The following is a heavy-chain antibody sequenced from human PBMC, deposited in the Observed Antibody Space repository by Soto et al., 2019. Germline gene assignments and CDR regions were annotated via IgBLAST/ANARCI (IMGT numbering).Heavy chain of an antibody. D-gene: IGHD2-21*01. Sequence: EVQLLQSGGGLVQPGGYLRLSCAASGFSFTNYAFNWVRQAPGKGLEWVSTISSGGDITYYAESVKGRFTSSRDNSRNTLYVQMNSLRVDDTAVYYCATDQRGLGIAGYDAFDIWGQGTMVIVSS. CDR2: ISSGGDIT. J-gene: IGHJ3*02. V-gene: IGHV3-23*01. CDR3: ATDQRGLGIAGYDAFDI. CDR1: GFSFTNYA.